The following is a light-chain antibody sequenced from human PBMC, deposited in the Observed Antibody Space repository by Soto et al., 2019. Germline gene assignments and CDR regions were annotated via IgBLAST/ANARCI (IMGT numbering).Light chain of an antibody. J-gene: IGLJ1*01. V-gene: IGLV2-18*02. Sequence: QSVLTQPPSVSGSPGQSVAISCTGTSSDVGGSNGVSWYQQPPGTAPKLIIYDVSNRPSGVPDRFSGSKSGNTASLIIYGFHAEDEGDYYCSSYTRSSTYVFGTGTKVTVL. CDR1: SSDVGGSNG. CDR3: SSYTRSSTYV. CDR2: DVS.